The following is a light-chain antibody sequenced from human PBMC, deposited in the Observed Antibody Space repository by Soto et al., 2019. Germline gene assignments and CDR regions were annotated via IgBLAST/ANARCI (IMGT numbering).Light chain of an antibody. CDR3: QQYNNWPVT. V-gene: IGKV3-15*01. J-gene: IGKJ1*01. Sequence: EIVLTQSPGTLSVSPGERATLSCRASQSVSSKLAWNQQKPGQAPRLLFYGASTGATGIPARFSGSGSETEFTLSISSLQSEDFAVYYCQQYNNWPVTFGQGTKVEIK. CDR2: GAS. CDR1: QSVSSK.